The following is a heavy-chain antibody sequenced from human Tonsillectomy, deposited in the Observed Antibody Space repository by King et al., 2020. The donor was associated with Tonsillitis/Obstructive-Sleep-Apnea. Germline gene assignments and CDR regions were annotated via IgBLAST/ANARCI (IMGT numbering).Heavy chain of an antibody. CDR3: ARSPVVGPTRGDY. Sequence: VQLVESGGEVKKPGASVKVSCKASGYTFSSYGISWVRQAPGQGLEWMGWISAYNGNTNYAQKLQGRVTMTTDTSTSTVYMVLRSLGSDDTAVYYCARSPVVGPTRGDYWGQGTLVTVSS. V-gene: IGHV1-18*01. J-gene: IGHJ4*02. D-gene: IGHD1-26*01. CDR2: ISAYNGNT. CDR1: GYTFSSYG.